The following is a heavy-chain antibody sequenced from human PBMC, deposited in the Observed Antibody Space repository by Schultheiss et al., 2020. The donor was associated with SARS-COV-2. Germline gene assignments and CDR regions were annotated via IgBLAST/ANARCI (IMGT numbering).Heavy chain of an antibody. CDR2: IYYSGST. CDR3: ARQAEDGMDV. D-gene: IGHD1-14*01. Sequence: SETLSLKGKGDGGSISSSSYYWGWIRQPPGKGLEWIGSIYYSGSTYYNPSLKSRVTISVDTSKNQFSLKLSSVTAADTAVYYCARQAEDGMDVWGQGTTVTVSS. V-gene: IGHV4-39*01. J-gene: IGHJ6*02. CDR1: GGSISSSSYY.